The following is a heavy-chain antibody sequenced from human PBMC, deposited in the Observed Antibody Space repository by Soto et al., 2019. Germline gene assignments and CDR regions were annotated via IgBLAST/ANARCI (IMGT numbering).Heavy chain of an antibody. CDR3: ASAGGDSSGFRPLTFDY. CDR2: INHSGST. CDR1: GGSFSGYY. Sequence: SETLSLTCAVYGGSFSGYYWSWIRQPPGKGLEWIGEINHSGSTNYNPSLKSRVTISVDTSKNQFSLKLSSVTAAETAVYYCASAGGDSSGFRPLTFDYWGQGTLVTVSS. D-gene: IGHD3-22*01. J-gene: IGHJ4*02. V-gene: IGHV4-34*01.